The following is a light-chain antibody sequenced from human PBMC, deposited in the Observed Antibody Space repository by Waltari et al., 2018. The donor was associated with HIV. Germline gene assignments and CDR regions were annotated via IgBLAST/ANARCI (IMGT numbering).Light chain of an antibody. V-gene: IGLV4-69*01. CDR3: QSWGAGIRV. CDR1: SNPKNSA. J-gene: IGLJ3*02. CDR2: ITNDGSH. Sequence: QLVVTQSPSASASLGASVKLTCTLRSNPKNSAIAWPQQQPEKGPQLLMMITNDGSHKKGAGIPDRFSGSSSGAERYLIISSLQSEDEGDYYCQSWGAGIRVFGGGTKLTVL.